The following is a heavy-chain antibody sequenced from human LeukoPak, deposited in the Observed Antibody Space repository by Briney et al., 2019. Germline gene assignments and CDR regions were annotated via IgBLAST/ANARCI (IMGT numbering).Heavy chain of an antibody. Sequence: SVKVSCKASGYTFTSYDINWVRQATGQGLEWMGGIIPIFGTANYAQKFQGRVTITADKSTSTAYMELSSLRSEDTAVYYCARVRLRFGELLGYFDYWGQGTLVTVSS. CDR2: IIPIFGTA. CDR3: ARVRLRFGELLGYFDY. CDR1: GYTFTSYD. J-gene: IGHJ4*02. D-gene: IGHD3-10*01. V-gene: IGHV1-69*06.